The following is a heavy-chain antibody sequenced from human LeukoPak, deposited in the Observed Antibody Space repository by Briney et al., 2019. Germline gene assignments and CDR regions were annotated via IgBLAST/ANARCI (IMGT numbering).Heavy chain of an antibody. D-gene: IGHD3-9*01. CDR2: IYTSGST. Sequence: PSETLSLTCTVSGGCISSYYWSWIRQPAGKGLEWIGRIYTSGSTNYNPSLKSRVTMSVDTSKNQFSLKLSSVTAADTAVYYCARAGLYYDILTGHDAFDIWGQGTMVTVSS. V-gene: IGHV4-4*07. J-gene: IGHJ3*02. CDR3: ARAGLYYDILTGHDAFDI. CDR1: GGCISSYY.